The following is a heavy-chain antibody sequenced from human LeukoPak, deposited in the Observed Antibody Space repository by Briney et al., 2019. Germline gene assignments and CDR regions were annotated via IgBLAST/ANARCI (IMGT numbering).Heavy chain of an antibody. CDR3: ARGPLLGGFDF. Sequence: SETLSLTCAVYGGSFSGYYWSWIRQPPGKGLEWIGEINHSGSTNYNPSLKSRVTMSVDTSKNQFSLKLNSVTAADAAVYFCARGPLLGGFDFWGQGTLVTVSS. V-gene: IGHV4-34*01. J-gene: IGHJ4*02. CDR2: INHSGST. CDR1: GGSFSGYY. D-gene: IGHD1-26*01.